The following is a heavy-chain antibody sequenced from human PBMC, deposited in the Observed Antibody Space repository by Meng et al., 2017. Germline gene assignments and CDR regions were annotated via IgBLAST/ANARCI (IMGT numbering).Heavy chain of an antibody. J-gene: IGHJ4*02. D-gene: IGHD6-19*01. V-gene: IGHV1-8*01. CDR2: MNPNSGNT. Sequence: QVRLVQSGAEVKKPGASVKVSCKASGYTFTSYDINWGRQANGQGLEWMGWMNPNSGNTGYAQKFQGRVTMTRNTSISTADMELSSLRSEDTAVYYCARYVAVAGVDYWGQGTLVTVSS. CDR1: GYTFTSYD. CDR3: ARYVAVAGVDY.